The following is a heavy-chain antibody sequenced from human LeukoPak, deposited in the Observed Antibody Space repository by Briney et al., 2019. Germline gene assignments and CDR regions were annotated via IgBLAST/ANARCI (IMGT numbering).Heavy chain of an antibody. D-gene: IGHD3-10*01. CDR3: AKDDAEGLVHY. J-gene: IGHJ4*02. V-gene: IGHV3-30*18. CDR1: GFTFSSYG. CDR2: ISYDGSNK. Sequence: PGGSLRLSCAASGFTFSSYGMHWVRQAPGKGLEWVAVISYDGSNKCYADSVKGRFTISRDNSKNTLYLQMNSLRAEDTAVYYCAKDDAEGLVHYWGQGTLVTVSS.